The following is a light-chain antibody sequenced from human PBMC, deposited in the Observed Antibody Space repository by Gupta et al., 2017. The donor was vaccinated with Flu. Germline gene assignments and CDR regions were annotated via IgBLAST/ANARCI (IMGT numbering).Light chain of an antibody. Sequence: ERATLSCRASQSVSSNLAWYQQKPGQAPRLLIYGASTRATGIPARISGSGSGTEFTLTISSLQSEDFAVYYCQQYNNWPPLTFGGGTKVEIK. CDR1: QSVSSN. V-gene: IGKV3-15*01. CDR2: GAS. CDR3: QQYNNWPPLT. J-gene: IGKJ4*01.